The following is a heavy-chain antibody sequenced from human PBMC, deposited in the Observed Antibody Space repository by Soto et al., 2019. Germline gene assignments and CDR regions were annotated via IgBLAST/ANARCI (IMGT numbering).Heavy chain of an antibody. CDR1: GYSFTNYW. D-gene: IGHD6-19*01. Sequence: PGESLKISCKASGYSFTNYWIGWVRQMPGQGLEWMGTIYPGDSDTRYSPSFQGQVTFSVDKSINTAYLHWTSLKASDTAIYYCAIQHPLDSSAWYNWGQGTLVTVSS. V-gene: IGHV5-51*01. CDR2: IYPGDSDT. CDR3: AIQHPLDSSAWYN. J-gene: IGHJ4*02.